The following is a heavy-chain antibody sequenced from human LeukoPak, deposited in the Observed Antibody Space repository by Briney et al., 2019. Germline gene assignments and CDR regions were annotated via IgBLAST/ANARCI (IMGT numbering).Heavy chain of an antibody. CDR2: IIPILGIA. CDR1: GGTFSSYA. D-gene: IGHD6-19*01. CDR3: ARDSPPGIAVLPTGD. J-gene: IGHJ4*02. V-gene: IGHV1-69*04. Sequence: SVKVSCKASGGTFSSYAISWVRQAPGQGLEWMGRIIPILGIANYAQKFQGRVTITADKSTSTAYMELSSLRPEDTAVYYCARDSPPGIAVLPTGDWGQGTLVTVSS.